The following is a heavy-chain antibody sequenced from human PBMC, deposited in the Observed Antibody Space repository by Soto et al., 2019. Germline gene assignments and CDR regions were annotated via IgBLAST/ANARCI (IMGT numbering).Heavy chain of an antibody. CDR2: ISHDGSSK. Sequence: GGSLRLSCAASGFIFRSSGMHWVRQAPGKGLEWVAAISHDGSSKSYGDSVKGRLTIPRDTSKNTLYLQMDSLSAEDTAVYYCAKDWINTWSFDYWGQGALVTVSS. J-gene: IGHJ4*02. CDR1: GFIFRSSG. CDR3: AKDWINTWSFDY. V-gene: IGHV3-30*18. D-gene: IGHD2-2*03.